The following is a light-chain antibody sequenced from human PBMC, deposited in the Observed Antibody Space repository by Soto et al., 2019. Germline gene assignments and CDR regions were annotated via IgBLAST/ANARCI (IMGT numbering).Light chain of an antibody. CDR1: SSDVGGYNY. CDR3: SSYTSSSTLYV. J-gene: IGLJ1*01. CDR2: DVS. Sequence: QSALTQPASVSGSPGQSITISCTGTSSDVGGYNYVSWYQQHPGKAPKLMIYDVSNRPSGVSNRFSGSKSGNTASLTISGLQPEDEADYYCSSYTSSSTLYVFGTGTKLTVL. V-gene: IGLV2-14*01.